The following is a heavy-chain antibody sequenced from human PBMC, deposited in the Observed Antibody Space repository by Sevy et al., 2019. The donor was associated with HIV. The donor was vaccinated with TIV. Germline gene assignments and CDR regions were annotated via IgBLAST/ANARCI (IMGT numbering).Heavy chain of an antibody. CDR3: ARGGYSTSRDYYYGMDV. CDR1: GFTVSSNY. V-gene: IGHV3-53*01. D-gene: IGHD6-6*01. Sequence: GGSMRLSCAASGFTVSSNYMSWVRQAPGKGLEWVSIIYSGGSTYYAESVKGRFTISRDNSKNTLYLQMNSLRAEDTAVYYCARGGYSTSRDYYYGMDVWGQGTTVTVSS. J-gene: IGHJ6*02. CDR2: IYSGGST.